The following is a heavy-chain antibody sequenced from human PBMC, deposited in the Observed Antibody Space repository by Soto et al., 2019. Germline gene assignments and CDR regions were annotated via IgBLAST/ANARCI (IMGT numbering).Heavy chain of an antibody. J-gene: IGHJ4*02. CDR2: INHSGST. D-gene: IGHD3-10*01. V-gene: IGHV4-34*01. Sequence: LETLSLTCAVYGGSFIGYYWSWIRQPPGKGLEWIGEINHSGSTNYNPSLKGRVTISVDTSKNQFSLKLSSVTAADTAVYYCARVSRRWFGELLYYFDYWGQGTLVTVSS. CDR3: ARVSRRWFGELLYYFDY. CDR1: GGSFIGYY.